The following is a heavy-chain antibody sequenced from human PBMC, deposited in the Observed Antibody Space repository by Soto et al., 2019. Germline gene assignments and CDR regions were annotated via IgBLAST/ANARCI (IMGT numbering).Heavy chain of an antibody. CDR3: ARPPPEGRTYYFDY. D-gene: IGHD1-1*01. CDR2: IYYSGST. V-gene: IGHV4-59*01. J-gene: IGHJ4*02. CDR1: GGSISSYY. Sequence: QVQLQESGPGLVKPSETLSLTCTVSGGSISSYYWSWIRQPPGKGLEWIGYIYYSGSTNYNPSLKSRVTISVDTSKNQFSLKLSSVTAADTAVYYCARPPPEGRTYYFDYWGQGTLVTVSS.